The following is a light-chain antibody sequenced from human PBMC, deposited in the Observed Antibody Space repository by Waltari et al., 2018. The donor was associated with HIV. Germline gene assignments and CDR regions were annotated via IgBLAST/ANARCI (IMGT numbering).Light chain of an antibody. Sequence: SYVLTQPPSVSVAPGAAATISCGAWNIGGKSVHWYKQQPGQAPVLVTRYNSDRPSGITDRISGSNSGHTATLTITSVEAGGEATYYCQVWDSSNEHVVFGGGTELTVL. CDR1: NIGGKS. CDR2: YNS. J-gene: IGLJ3*02. CDR3: QVWDSSNEHVV. V-gene: IGLV3-21*04.